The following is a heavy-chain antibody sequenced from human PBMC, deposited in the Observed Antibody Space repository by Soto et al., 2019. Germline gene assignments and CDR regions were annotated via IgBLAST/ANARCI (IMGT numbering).Heavy chain of an antibody. CDR1: GYTFTSYD. CDR3: AGQYYDFWSGYNYGMDV. D-gene: IGHD3-3*01. V-gene: IGHV1-8*01. J-gene: IGHJ6*02. CDR2: MNPNNGNT. Sequence: ASVKVSCKASGYTFTSYDINWVRQATGQGLEWMGWMNPNNGNTGYAQKFQGRVTMTRNTSISTAYMELSSLRSEDTAVYYCAGQYYDFWSGYNYGMDVWGQGTTVTVSS.